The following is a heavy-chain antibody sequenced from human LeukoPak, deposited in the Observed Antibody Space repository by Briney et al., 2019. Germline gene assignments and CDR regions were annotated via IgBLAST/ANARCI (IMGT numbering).Heavy chain of an antibody. CDR2: ISRSVGST. CDR3: AKTYSSSWYGVPNADH. CDR1: GFTFSSYA. D-gene: IGHD6-13*01. Sequence: GGSLRLSCAASGFTFSSYAMSWVRQAPGKGLEWISAISRSVGSTYYADSVEGRFTISRDNSKSTLYLQMNSLRAEDTAVYYCAKTYSSSWYGVPNADHWGQGTLVTVSS. J-gene: IGHJ1*01. V-gene: IGHV3-23*01.